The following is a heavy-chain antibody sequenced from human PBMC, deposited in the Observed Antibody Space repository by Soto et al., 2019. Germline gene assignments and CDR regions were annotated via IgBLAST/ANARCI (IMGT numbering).Heavy chain of an antibody. CDR1: GFTFTNYV. CDR3: ARDRAVAGISRSFDY. D-gene: IGHD6-19*01. J-gene: IGHJ4*01. V-gene: IGHV3-30-3*01. CDR2: ILYDGTNK. Sequence: GSLTLSCAASGFTFTNYVTHCARQAPGKGLEWVAIILYDGTNKDYADSVKGRFTISRDNSKNTLYLQMNSLRSEDTAVYYCARDRAVAGISRSFDYWGHGTLVTVAS.